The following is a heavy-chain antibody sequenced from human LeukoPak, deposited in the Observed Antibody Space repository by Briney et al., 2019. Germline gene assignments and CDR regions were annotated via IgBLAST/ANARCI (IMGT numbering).Heavy chain of an antibody. CDR3: ARESGYGSGSHSDY. CDR2: INPNSGGT. Sequence: ASVKVSCKASGYTFTGYYMHWVRQAPGQGLEWMGWINPNSGGTNYAQKFQGRVTMTRDTSISTAYMELSRLRSDDTAVYYCARESGYGSGSHSDYWGQGTLVTVS. V-gene: IGHV1-2*02. CDR1: GYTFTGYY. J-gene: IGHJ4*02. D-gene: IGHD3-10*01.